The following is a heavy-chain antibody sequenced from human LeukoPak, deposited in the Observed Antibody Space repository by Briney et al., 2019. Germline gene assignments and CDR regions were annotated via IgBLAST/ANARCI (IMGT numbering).Heavy chain of an antibody. J-gene: IGHJ3*02. Sequence: GGSLRLSCAASGFTFSSYSVNWVRQAPGKGLEWVSSISSSSSYIYYADSVKGRFTISRDNAKNFLYLQMNSLRDEDTAVYYCARDSFTTTVGDTFDIWGQGTMVTISS. CDR2: ISSSSSYI. D-gene: IGHD4-23*01. CDR1: GFTFSSYS. V-gene: IGHV3-21*01. CDR3: ARDSFTTTVGDTFDI.